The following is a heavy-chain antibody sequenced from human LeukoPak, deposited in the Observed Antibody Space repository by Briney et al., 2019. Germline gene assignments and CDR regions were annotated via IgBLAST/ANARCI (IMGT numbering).Heavy chain of an antibody. Sequence: GGSLRLSCAASGFTFSSYWMSWVRQAPGKGLEWVANIKQDGSEKYYVDSVKGRFTISRDNAKNSLYLQMNSLRAEDTAVYYCARSPEIWGVVIASYFDYWGQGTLVTVSS. V-gene: IGHV3-7*01. CDR1: GFTFSSYW. CDR3: ARSPEIWGVVIASYFDY. D-gene: IGHD2-21*01. CDR2: IKQDGSEK. J-gene: IGHJ4*02.